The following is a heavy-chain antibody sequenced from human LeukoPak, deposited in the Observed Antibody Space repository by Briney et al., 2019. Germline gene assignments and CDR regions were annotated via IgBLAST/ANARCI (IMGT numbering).Heavy chain of an antibody. CDR3: AKDLISTNYDFWSGYSPVDY. V-gene: IGHV3-30*02. CDR1: GFTFSSYG. Sequence: GGSLRLSCAASGFTFSSYGMHWVRQAPGKGLEWVAFIRYDGSNKYYADSVKGRFTISRDNSKNTLYLQMNSLRAEDTAVYYCAKDLISTNYDFWSGYSPVDYWGRGTLVTVSS. CDR2: IRYDGSNK. D-gene: IGHD3-3*01. J-gene: IGHJ4*02.